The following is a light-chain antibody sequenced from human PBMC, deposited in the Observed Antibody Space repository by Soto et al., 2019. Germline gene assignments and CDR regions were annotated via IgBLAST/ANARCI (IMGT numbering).Light chain of an antibody. V-gene: IGKV1-39*01. Sequence: DIQMTQSPSSLSASVGDSVTITCRASQGISSYLNWYQQKPGKAPMLLIYAASSLQSGVPSRFSGSGSGTDFTLTISSLQPEDFANYYCQQSYSTPSITFGQGTRLEIK. CDR3: QQSYSTPSIT. CDR2: AAS. J-gene: IGKJ5*01. CDR1: QGISSY.